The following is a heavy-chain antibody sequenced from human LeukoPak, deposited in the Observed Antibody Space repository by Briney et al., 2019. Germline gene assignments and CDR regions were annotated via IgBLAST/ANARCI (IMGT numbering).Heavy chain of an antibody. CDR1: GFTFSNYA. CDR2: ISCSGGST. CDR3: AKDASVMRFWYFDL. D-gene: IGHD2-21*01. J-gene: IGHJ2*01. V-gene: IGHV3-23*01. Sequence: GGSLRLSCAASGFTFSNYAMSWVRQAPGKGLEWVSAISCSGGSTYYADSVKGRFTISRDNSKNTLYLQMNSLRAEDTAVYYCAKDASVMRFWYFDLWGRGTLVTVSS.